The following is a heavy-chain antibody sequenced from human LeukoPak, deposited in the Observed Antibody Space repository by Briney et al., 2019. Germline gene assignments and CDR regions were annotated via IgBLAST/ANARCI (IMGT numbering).Heavy chain of an antibody. J-gene: IGHJ6*02. V-gene: IGHV1-8*01. CDR2: MNPNSGKT. Sequence: ASVKVSCKASGYTFTSYDINWVRQATGQGLEWMGWMNPNSGKTGYSQKFQGRVTMTRNTSISTAYMELSSLKSEDTAVYYCARAYSSSGGGYYYGMDVWGQGTTVTVSS. CDR1: GYTFTSYD. CDR3: ARAYSSSGGGYYYGMDV. D-gene: IGHD6-13*01.